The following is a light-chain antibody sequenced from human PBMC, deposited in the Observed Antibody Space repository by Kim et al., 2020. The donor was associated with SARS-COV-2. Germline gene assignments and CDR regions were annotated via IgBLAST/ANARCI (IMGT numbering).Light chain of an antibody. CDR2: DVT. J-gene: IGLJ2*01. CDR1: SCDVGGYNY. V-gene: IGLV2-8*01. CDR3: SSYAGRNDLV. Sequence: GQSVTISYTGTSCDVGGYNYFSQYQHHPAKATKLIIYDVTQRPTGVPDRFSGSKSGNTASLTVSGLQAEDEADYYCSSYAGRNDLVFGGGTQLTVL.